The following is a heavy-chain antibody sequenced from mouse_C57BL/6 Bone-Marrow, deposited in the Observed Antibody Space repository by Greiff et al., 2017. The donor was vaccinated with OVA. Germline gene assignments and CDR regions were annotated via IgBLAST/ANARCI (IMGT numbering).Heavy chain of an antibody. Sequence: EVMLVESGGGLVKPGGSLKLSCAASGFTFSSYALSWVRQTPEKRLEWVATISDGGSYTYYPDNVKGRFTISRDNAKNKLYLQMSHLKSEDTAMYYCARGDGWGQGTLVTVSA. D-gene: IGHD2-3*01. CDR3: ARGDG. V-gene: IGHV5-4*03. J-gene: IGHJ3*01. CDR1: GFTFSSYA. CDR2: ISDGGSYT.